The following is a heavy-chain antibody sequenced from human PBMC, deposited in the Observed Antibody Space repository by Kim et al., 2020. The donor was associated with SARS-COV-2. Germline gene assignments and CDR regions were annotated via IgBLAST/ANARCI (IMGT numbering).Heavy chain of an antibody. CDR3: ARDWYYYDSSGYYRFDP. CDR2: ISAYNGNT. D-gene: IGHD3-22*01. J-gene: IGHJ5*02. CDR1: GYTFTSYG. Sequence: ASVKVSCKASGYTFTSYGISWVRQAPGQGLEWMGWISAYNGNTNYAQKLQGRVTMTTDTSTSTAYMELRSLRSDDTAVYYCARDWYYYDSSGYYRFDPWGQGTLVTVSS. V-gene: IGHV1-18*01.